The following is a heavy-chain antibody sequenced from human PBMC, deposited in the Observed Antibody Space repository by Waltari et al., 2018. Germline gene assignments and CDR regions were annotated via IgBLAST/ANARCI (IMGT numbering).Heavy chain of an antibody. CDR2: IYYSVRP. CDR1: GGSISSGGYY. V-gene: IGHV4-31*03. Sequence: QVQLQESGPGLVKPSQTLSLTCTVSGGSISSGGYYWSWIRQHPGKGLEWIGYIYYSVRPYYNPSLKSRFTISVDTSKNQFSLNLSSVTAADTAVYYCARGTTTVVTDGFDYWGQGTLVTVSS. CDR3: ARGTTTVVTDGFDY. D-gene: IGHD4-17*01. J-gene: IGHJ4*02.